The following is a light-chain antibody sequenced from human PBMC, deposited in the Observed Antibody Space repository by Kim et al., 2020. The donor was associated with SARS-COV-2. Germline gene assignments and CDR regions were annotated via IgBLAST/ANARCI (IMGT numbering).Light chain of an antibody. V-gene: IGLV3-19*01. Sequence: LGQTVRSTCQGDSLRSYYASWYEQKPGQDPVLVIYGKNHRPSWIPDRFSGSSSGNTASLTITGAQAEDEADYYCNSRDSSGNHLGVFGGGTQLTVL. CDR2: GKN. CDR3: NSRDSSGNHLGV. CDR1: SLRSYY. J-gene: IGLJ2*01.